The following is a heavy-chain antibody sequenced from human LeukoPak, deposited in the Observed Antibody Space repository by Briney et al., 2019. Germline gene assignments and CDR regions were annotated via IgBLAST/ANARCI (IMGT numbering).Heavy chain of an antibody. Sequence: GGSLRLSCAASGLTFSSYAMSWVRQAPGKGLEWVSTISGSGGSTYYADSVKGRFTISRDNSENTLYLQMNSLRAEDTAVYFCAKDIRFGVVRGDVWGQGTTVTVSS. J-gene: IGHJ6*02. V-gene: IGHV3-23*01. CDR2: ISGSGGST. CDR3: AKDIRFGVVRGDV. CDR1: GLTFSSYA. D-gene: IGHD3-3*01.